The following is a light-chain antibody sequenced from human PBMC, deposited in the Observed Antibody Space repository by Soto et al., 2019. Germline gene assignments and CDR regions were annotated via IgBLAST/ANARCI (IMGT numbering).Light chain of an antibody. CDR2: QVS. J-gene: IGKJ2*01. CDR1: QTFVYRDGNTY. V-gene: IGKV2-30*01. Sequence: VVMTQSPLSLPVTLGQPASISCKSSQTFVYRDGNTYLNWIQQRPGQSPRRLIYQVSHRDSGVPDTFSGSGSGTDLTLKISRVEAEDVGVYYCVQGTHWPPFTFGQGTKLEIK. CDR3: VQGTHWPPFT.